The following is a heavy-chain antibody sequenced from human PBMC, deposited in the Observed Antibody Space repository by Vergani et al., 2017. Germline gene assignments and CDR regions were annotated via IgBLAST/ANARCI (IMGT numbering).Heavy chain of an antibody. Sequence: QVQLQESGPGLVKPSETLSLTCTVSGGSISSYYWSWIRQPPGKGLEWIGYIYYSGSTNYNPSLKSRVTISVDTSKNQFSLKLSSVTAADTAVDYCARRATSGFDPWGQGTLVTVSS. D-gene: IGHD5-12*01. CDR1: GGSISSYY. CDR2: IYYSGST. J-gene: IGHJ5*02. CDR3: ARRATSGFDP. V-gene: IGHV4-59*08.